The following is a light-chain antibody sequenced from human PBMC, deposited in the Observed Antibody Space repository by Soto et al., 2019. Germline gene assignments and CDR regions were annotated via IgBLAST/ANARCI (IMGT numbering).Light chain of an antibody. J-gene: IGLJ1*01. CDR2: DVS. CDR1: STDVGGYNY. Sequence: QSVLTQPASVSGSPGQSITISCTGTSTDVGGYNYVSWYQQHPGKAPKLMIYDVSNRPSGVSNRFSGSKSGNTASLTISGLQAEDEDDYYCSSYTSSSTYVFGTGTKVTAL. V-gene: IGLV2-14*03. CDR3: SSYTSSSTYV.